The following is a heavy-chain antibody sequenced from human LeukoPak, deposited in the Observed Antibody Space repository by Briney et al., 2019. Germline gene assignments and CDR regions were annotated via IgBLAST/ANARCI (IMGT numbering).Heavy chain of an antibody. CDR1: GFTFEDYG. J-gene: IGHJ4*02. Sequence: PGGSLRLSCAASGFTFEDYGMSWVRQAPGKGLEWVSGINWNGGSTGYVDSVKGQFTISRDNAKNSLYLQMNSLRAEDTALYHCARMSRDYYDSSGYLYYFDYWGQGTLVTVSS. CDR3: ARMSRDYYDSSGYLYYFDY. V-gene: IGHV3-20*01. CDR2: INWNGGST. D-gene: IGHD3-22*01.